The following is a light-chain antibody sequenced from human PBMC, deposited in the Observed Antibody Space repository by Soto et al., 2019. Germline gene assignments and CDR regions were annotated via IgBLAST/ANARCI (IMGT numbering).Light chain of an antibody. CDR2: DAS. Sequence: EIVLTQSPATLSLSPGERATLSCRSSQSVNSSLAWYQQKPGQAPRLLIYDASNRATAIPARFSGSGSGTDFTLTISSLEPEDFAVYYCQQRSKWPLTFGQGTRLEIK. CDR1: QSVNSS. CDR3: QQRSKWPLT. J-gene: IGKJ5*01. V-gene: IGKV3-11*01.